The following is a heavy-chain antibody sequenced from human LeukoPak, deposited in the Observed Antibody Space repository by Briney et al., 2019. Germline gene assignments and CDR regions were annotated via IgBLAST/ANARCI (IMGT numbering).Heavy chain of an antibody. V-gene: IGHV4-31*03. Sequence: SLTLSLTCTVSGGSISSGGYYWSWIRQHPGKGLEWIGYIYYSGSTYYNPSLKSRVTISVDTSKNQFSLKLSSVTAADTAVYYCARDGHHYGVDYWGQGTLVTVSS. CDR1: GGSISSGGYY. J-gene: IGHJ4*02. CDR3: ARDGHHYGVDY. CDR2: IYYSGST. D-gene: IGHD4/OR15-4a*01.